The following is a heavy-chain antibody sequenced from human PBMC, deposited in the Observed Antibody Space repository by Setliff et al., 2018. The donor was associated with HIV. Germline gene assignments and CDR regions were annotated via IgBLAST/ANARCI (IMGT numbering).Heavy chain of an antibody. CDR2: IKNKIEGKTT. V-gene: IGHV3-15*01. J-gene: IGHJ6*02. CDR3: TTDPYNSAYYFYGTDV. D-gene: IGHD6-25*01. CDR1: GFTFDSAC. Sequence: GGSLRLSCAASGFTFDSACMSWVRQAPGKGLEWVGRIKNKIEGKTTDYAAPVKGRFTISRDDAKNTVYLQMNSLKTEDTAVYYCTTDPYNSAYYFYGTDVWGQGTTVTVSS.